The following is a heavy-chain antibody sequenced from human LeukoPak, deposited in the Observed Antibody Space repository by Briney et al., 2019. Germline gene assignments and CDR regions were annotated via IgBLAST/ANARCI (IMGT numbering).Heavy chain of an antibody. Sequence: PGGSLRLSCAASGFAFSSYGMHWVRQAPGKGLEWVAFIRYDGNNKDYADSVKGRFTISRDNSKDTLYLQMNSLRAEDTAVYYCARTFCGGDCQSWDKWGQGTLVTVSS. V-gene: IGHV3-30*02. J-gene: IGHJ4*02. D-gene: IGHD2-21*02. CDR2: IRYDGNNK. CDR1: GFAFSSYG. CDR3: ARTFCGGDCQSWDK.